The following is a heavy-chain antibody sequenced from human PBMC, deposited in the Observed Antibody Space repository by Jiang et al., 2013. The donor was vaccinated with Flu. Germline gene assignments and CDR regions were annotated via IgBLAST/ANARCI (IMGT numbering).Heavy chain of an antibody. CDR3: ARPNPSWDYGMDV. Sequence: PGESLKISCKGSGYSFTSYWIGWVRQMPGKGLEWMGIIYPGDSDTRYSPSFQGQVTISADKSISTAYLQWSSLKASDTAMYYCARPNPSWDYGMDVWSQGTTVTVSS. J-gene: IGHJ6*02. CDR1: GYSFTSYW. CDR2: IYPGDSDT. V-gene: IGHV5-51*01. D-gene: IGHD1-14*01.